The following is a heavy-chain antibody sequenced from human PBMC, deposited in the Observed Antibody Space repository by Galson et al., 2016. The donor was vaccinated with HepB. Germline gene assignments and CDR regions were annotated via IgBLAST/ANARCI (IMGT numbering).Heavy chain of an antibody. CDR3: TFESTQSSMAGNY. CDR2: TSGSGSNT. J-gene: IGHJ4*02. CDR1: GFTFSSYA. Sequence: SLRLSCAASGFTFSSYAISWVRQAPGKGLEWVSATSGSGSNTYHADSVKGRFAISRDNSKNTLYLQMNSLRAEDAAVYYCTFESTQSSMAGNYWGQGTLVTVSS. V-gene: IGHV3-23*01. D-gene: IGHD6-19*01.